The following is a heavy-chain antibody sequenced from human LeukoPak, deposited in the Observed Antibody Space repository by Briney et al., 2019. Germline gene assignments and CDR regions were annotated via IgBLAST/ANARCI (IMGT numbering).Heavy chain of an antibody. D-gene: IGHD5-12*01. CDR3: ARDRRSGFDSTPWFDP. J-gene: IGHJ5*02. CDR1: VGSITNFY. V-gene: IGHV4-59*01. Sequence: PSETLSLTSAVSVGSITNFYWSCIPHPPGKGRVGIGDIYYSGRTKHSPYLTSRVTISVATSKNHFSLKLNSVTAAATAVFYCARDRRSGFDSTPWFDPWGQGTLVTVSS. CDR2: IYYSGRT.